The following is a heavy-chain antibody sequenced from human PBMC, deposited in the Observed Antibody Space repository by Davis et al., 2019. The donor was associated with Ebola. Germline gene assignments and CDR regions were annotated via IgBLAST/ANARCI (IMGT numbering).Heavy chain of an antibody. CDR1: GFTFSSYA. CDR2: ISGSGGST. CDR3: AKGRGMVQGVIILTPFDY. Sequence: GGSLRLSCAASGFTFSSYAMSWVRQAPGKGLEWVSAISGSGGSTYYADSVKGRFTISRDNSKNTLYLQMNSLRAEDTAVYYCAKGRGMVQGVIILTPFDYWGQGTLVTVSS. D-gene: IGHD3-10*01. V-gene: IGHV3-23*01. J-gene: IGHJ4*02.